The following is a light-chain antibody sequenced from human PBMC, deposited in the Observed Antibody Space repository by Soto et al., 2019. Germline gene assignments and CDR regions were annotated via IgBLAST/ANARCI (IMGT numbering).Light chain of an antibody. CDR2: WAS. Sequence: DIVMTQSPDSLAVSLGERATINCKSSQSVLYSSNNKNYLAWYQQKPGQPPKLLIYWASTRASGVPDRFRGSGSGTGFTLTISSLQAEDVAVYYCQQYYSTPHTFGQGTKLEIK. CDR1: QSVLYSSNNKNY. V-gene: IGKV4-1*01. CDR3: QQYYSTPHT. J-gene: IGKJ2*01.